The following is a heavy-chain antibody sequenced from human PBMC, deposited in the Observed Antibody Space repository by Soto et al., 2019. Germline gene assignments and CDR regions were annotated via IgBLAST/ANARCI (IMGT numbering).Heavy chain of an antibody. CDR3: ARGLSPEKVDS. J-gene: IGHJ4*02. Sequence: QVQLQESGPGLVKPSQTLSLTCTVSGGSISNNHYYWSWIRQSPGKGLEWIGHIYNGGSTYINPSLKSRVTISPDTSNNQFSLKLNSVTGADTAVYYCARGLSPEKVDSWGQGTLVTVSS. CDR2: IYNGGST. CDR1: GGSISNNHYY. V-gene: IGHV4-30-4*01.